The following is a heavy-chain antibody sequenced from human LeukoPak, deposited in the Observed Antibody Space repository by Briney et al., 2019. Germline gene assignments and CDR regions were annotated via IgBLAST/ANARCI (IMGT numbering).Heavy chain of an antibody. V-gene: IGHV4-59*08. J-gene: IGHJ4*02. CDR3: ARHPYSNFVLDY. CDR1: GGSIGFYY. Sequence: PSETLSLTCTVSGGSIGFYYWSWIRQAPGKTLEWIGYVYYSGSTTYNPSLKSRLTMSVDTSKNQFSLRLSSVTAADTAVYYCARHPYSNFVLDYWGQGTQVIVSS. D-gene: IGHD4-11*01. CDR2: VYYSGST.